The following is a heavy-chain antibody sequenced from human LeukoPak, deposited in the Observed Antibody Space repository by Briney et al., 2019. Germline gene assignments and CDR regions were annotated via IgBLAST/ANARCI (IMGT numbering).Heavy chain of an antibody. Sequence: PSQTLSLTCTVSGGSISSGSYYWSWIRQPAGKGLEWIGRIYTSGSTNYNPSLKSRVTISVDTSKNQFSLKLSSVTAADTAVYYCARDHNSYFDYWGQGTLVTVSS. V-gene: IGHV4-61*02. CDR1: GGSISSGSYY. D-gene: IGHD1-14*01. CDR2: IYTSGST. CDR3: ARDHNSYFDY. J-gene: IGHJ4*02.